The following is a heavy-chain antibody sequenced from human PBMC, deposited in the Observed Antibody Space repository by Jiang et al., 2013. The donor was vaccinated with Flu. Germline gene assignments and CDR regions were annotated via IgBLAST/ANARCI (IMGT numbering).Heavy chain of an antibody. Sequence: GLVKPSETLSLTCTVSGDSISPYYWSWIRQPPGKGLEWIGYIYYSGSTNYNPSLRSRVTISVDSSENQFSLKLTSMTAADTAVYFCARIGIRYSFGSFWFDPWGQGTLVTVSS. CDR2: IYYSGST. V-gene: IGHV4-59*01. D-gene: IGHD5-18*01. CDR1: GDSISPYY. CDR3: ARIGIRYSFGSFWFDP. J-gene: IGHJ5*02.